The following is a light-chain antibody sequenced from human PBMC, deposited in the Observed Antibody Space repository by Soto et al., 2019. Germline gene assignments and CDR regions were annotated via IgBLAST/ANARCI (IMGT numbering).Light chain of an antibody. CDR2: EVS. CDR1: SNDVGDYNY. J-gene: IGLJ1*01. V-gene: IGLV2-8*01. Sequence: SVLTQPPSASGSPGQSVTISCTGTSNDVGDYNYVSWYQQHPGKAPKLMIYEVSKRPSGVPGRFSGSKSGNTASLTVPGLQAEDEADYYCSSYAGSSTLYVFGTGTKVTVL. CDR3: SSYAGSSTLYV.